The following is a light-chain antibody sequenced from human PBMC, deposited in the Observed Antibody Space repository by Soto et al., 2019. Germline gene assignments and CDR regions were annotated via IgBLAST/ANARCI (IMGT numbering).Light chain of an antibody. CDR1: QSISIN. V-gene: IGKV3-15*01. J-gene: IGKJ1*01. CDR3: QQYNNWPPAWT. CDR2: GAS. Sequence: ETVMTQSPATLSVSPGDRATLSCRASQSISINLAWYQQKPGQPPRLLIYGASSRANGIPARVSGSGSGTEFTLTIRSLQSEDFAVYYCQQYNNWPPAWTFGQGTKV.